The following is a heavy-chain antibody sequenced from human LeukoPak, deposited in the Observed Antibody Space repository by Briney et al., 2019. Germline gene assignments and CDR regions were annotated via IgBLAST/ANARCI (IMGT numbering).Heavy chain of an antibody. CDR1: GFTFSSYW. CDR3: ARSMTTGMVYFDY. D-gene: IGHD4-17*01. J-gene: IGHJ4*02. CDR2: IKEDGGAE. Sequence: SGGSLRLSCAASGFTFSSYWMSWVRQAPGKGLEWVTNIKEDGGAEQYVDSVKGRFTISRDNAQNSLYLQMNSLRPDDTAVYYRARSMTTGMVYFDYWGQGTLVTVSS. V-gene: IGHV3-7*04.